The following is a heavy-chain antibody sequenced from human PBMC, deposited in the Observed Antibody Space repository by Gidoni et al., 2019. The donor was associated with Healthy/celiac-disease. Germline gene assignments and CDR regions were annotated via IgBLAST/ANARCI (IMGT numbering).Heavy chain of an antibody. CDR1: GFTFISYG. CDR2: ISSSSSTI. D-gene: IGHD3-22*01. V-gene: IGHV3-48*02. Sequence: EVQLVESGGGLVQPGGSLRLSCAASGFTFISYGMNWVRQAPGKGLEWVSYISSSSSTIYYADSVKGRFTISRDNAKNSLYLQMNSLRDEDTAVYYCARDYYDSSGYYWGAFDIWGQGTMVTVSS. CDR3: ARDYYDSSGYYWGAFDI. J-gene: IGHJ3*02.